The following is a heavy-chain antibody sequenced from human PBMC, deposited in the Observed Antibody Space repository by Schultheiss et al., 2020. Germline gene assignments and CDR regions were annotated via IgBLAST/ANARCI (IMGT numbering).Heavy chain of an antibody. Sequence: SETLSLTCTVSGGSISSYYWSWIRQPPGKGLEWIGYIYYSGSTNYNPSLKSRVTISVDTSKNQFSLKLSSVTAADTAVYYCARVTIFGVGYFYYYMDVWGKGTPVTVSS. V-gene: IGHV4-59*01. CDR1: GGSISSYY. CDR2: IYYSGST. D-gene: IGHD3-3*01. J-gene: IGHJ6*03. CDR3: ARVTIFGVGYFYYYMDV.